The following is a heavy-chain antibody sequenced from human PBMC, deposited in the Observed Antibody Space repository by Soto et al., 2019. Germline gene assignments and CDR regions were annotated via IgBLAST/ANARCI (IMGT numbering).Heavy chain of an antibody. CDR3: ARPLYGHNVYY. D-gene: IGHD4-17*01. CDR1: GYTFTSYD. V-gene: IGHV1-8*01. J-gene: IGHJ4*02. CDR2: MNPNSGNT. Sequence: QVQLVQSGAEVKKPGASVKVSCKASGYTFTSYDINWVRQATGQGLEWMGWMNPNSGNTGYAQKFQGRVTMTRNTPTTKAYMELRSLKSEDRAVFSWARPLYGHNVYYWGQGTLVTFPS.